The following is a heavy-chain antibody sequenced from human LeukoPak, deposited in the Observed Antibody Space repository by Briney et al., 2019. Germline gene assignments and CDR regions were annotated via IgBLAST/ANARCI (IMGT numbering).Heavy chain of an antibody. CDR2: FFYSGST. V-gene: IGHV4-39*07. CDR3: ARDSTGYSSGWYYYYYMDV. CDR1: GGSISSTNNY. J-gene: IGHJ6*03. D-gene: IGHD6-19*01. Sequence: MTSETLSLTCTVSGGSISSTNNYWGWIRQPPGKGLEWIGSFFYSGSTHYNPSLKSRVSISVDTSKNQWSLKLSSVTAADTAVYYCARDSTGYSSGWYYYYYMDVWGKGTTVTVSS.